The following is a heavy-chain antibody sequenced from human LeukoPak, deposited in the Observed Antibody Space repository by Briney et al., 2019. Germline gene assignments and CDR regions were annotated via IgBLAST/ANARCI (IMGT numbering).Heavy chain of an antibody. D-gene: IGHD3-10*01. V-gene: IGHV3-23*01. CDR3: AKDLLWFGEPNWFDP. Sequence: GGSLRLSCAASGFTFSSYGMSWVRQAPGKGLEWVSAISGSGGSTYYADSVKGRFTISRDNSKNTLYLQMNRLRAEDTAMYYCAKDLLWFGEPNWFDPWGQGTLVTVSS. CDR2: ISGSGGST. J-gene: IGHJ5*02. CDR1: GFTFSSYG.